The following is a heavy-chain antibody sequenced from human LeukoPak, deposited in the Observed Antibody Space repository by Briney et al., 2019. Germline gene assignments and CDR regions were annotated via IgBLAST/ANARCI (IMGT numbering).Heavy chain of an antibody. CDR1: GYSFTSYW. J-gene: IGHJ4*02. V-gene: IGHV5-51*01. CDR3: ARPSKNYDFWSGLPGY. CDR2: IYPGDSDT. D-gene: IGHD3-3*01. Sequence: GESLKISCXGSGYSFTSYWIGWVRQMPGKGLEWMGIIYPGDSDTRYSPSFQGQVTISADKSISTAYLQWSSLKASDTAMYYCARPSKNYDFWSGLPGYWGQGTLVTVSS.